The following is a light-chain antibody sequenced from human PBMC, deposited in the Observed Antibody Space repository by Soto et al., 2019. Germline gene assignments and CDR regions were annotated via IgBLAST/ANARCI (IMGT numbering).Light chain of an antibody. CDR3: QQSYTTPYT. V-gene: IGKV1-39*01. CDR2: EAS. Sequence: DIPMTQSPSSLSASVGDRVTITCRASQSVSSYLNWYQQRPAKAPKLLIYEASSLQSGVPSRISGSGSGTDFTLTISSLQPEDFATYYCQQSYTTPYTFGQGTELEIK. J-gene: IGKJ2*01. CDR1: QSVSSY.